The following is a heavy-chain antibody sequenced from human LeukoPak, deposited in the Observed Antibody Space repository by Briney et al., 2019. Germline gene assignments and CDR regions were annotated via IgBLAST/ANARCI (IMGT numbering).Heavy chain of an antibody. J-gene: IGHJ6*02. V-gene: IGHV4-4*02. Sequence: SGTLSLTCAVSGGSISSSNWWSWVRQPPGKGLEWIGEIYHSGSTNYNPSLKSRVTISVDTSKNQFSLKLSSVTAADTAVYYCARRSTHYYYYYGMDVWGQGTTVTVSS. CDR3: ARRSTHYYYYYGMDV. CDR1: GGSISSSNW. CDR2: IYHSGST.